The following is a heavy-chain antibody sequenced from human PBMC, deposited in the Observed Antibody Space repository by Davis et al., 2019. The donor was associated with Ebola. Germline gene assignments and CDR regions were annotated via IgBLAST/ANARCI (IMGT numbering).Heavy chain of an antibody. CDR1: GGTFSSYA. D-gene: IGHD3-10*01. CDR3: ATGVQGVIIIELGYFQH. V-gene: IGHV1-69*04. J-gene: IGHJ1*01. CDR2: IIPILGIA. Sequence: SVKVSCKASGGTFSSYAISWVRQAPGQGLEWMGRIIPILGIANYAQKFQGRVTITADKSTSTAYMELSSLRSEDTAVYYCATGVQGVIIIELGYFQHWGQGTLVTVSS.